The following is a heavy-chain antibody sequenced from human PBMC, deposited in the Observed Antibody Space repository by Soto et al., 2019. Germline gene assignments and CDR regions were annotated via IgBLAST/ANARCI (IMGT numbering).Heavy chain of an antibody. CDR3: ARVSGSYYYGMDV. CDR1: GGPISSSYW. CDR2: IYHSGST. Sequence: QVQLQESGPGLVKPSGTLSLTCAVSGGPISSSYWWSWVRQPPGKGLEWIGEIYHSGSTNYNTSLKSRVTISVDKSKNQFSLKVTSVTAADTAVYYCARVSGSYYYGMDVWGQGTTVTVSS. J-gene: IGHJ6*02. V-gene: IGHV4-4*02.